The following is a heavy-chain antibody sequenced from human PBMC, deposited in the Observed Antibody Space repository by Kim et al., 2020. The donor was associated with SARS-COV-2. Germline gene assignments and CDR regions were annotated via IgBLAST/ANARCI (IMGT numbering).Heavy chain of an antibody. D-gene: IGHD3-10*01. Sequence: GGSLRLSCAASGFTFSTYGMNWVRQAPGKGLEWVSAISNGGGSSFTADSGKGRFTISRDNSKNTLYLHKTSLGAEDTAVYYCAKRGGQDGSGYMDVWGQGTTVTVSS. CDR2: ISNGGGSS. V-gene: IGHV3-23*01. CDR1: GFTFSTYG. CDR3: AKRGGQDGSGYMDV. J-gene: IGHJ6*02.